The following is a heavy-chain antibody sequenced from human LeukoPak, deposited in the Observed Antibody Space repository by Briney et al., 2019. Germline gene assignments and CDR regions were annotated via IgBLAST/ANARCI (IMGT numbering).Heavy chain of an antibody. V-gene: IGHV3-48*03. CDR1: GFTFSSYE. CDR2: ISSSGSTI. D-gene: IGHD1-14*01. Sequence: GGSLRLSCAASGFTFSSYEMNWVRQAPGKGLEWVSYISSSGSTIYYADSVKGRFTISRDNAKNSLYLQMNSLRAEDTAVYYCARDDTKRLTDYWGQGTLVTVSS. CDR3: ARDDTKRLTDY. J-gene: IGHJ4*02.